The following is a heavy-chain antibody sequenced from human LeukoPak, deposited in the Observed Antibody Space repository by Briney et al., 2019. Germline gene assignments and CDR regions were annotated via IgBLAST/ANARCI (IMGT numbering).Heavy chain of an antibody. V-gene: IGHV4-34*01. Sequence: SETLSLTCAVYGGSFRGYYWTWIRQPPGKGLEWIGEITHGGSTMYNPSLKSRVTISVDTSKNQFSLKLSSVTAADTAVYYCAKRLATAPFDYRGQGTLVTVSS. CDR3: AKRLATAPFDY. D-gene: IGHD1-1*01. J-gene: IGHJ4*02. CDR1: GGSFRGYY. CDR2: ITHGGST.